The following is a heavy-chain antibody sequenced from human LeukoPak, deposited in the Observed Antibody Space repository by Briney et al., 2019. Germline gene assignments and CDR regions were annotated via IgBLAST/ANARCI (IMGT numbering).Heavy chain of an antibody. J-gene: IGHJ5*02. CDR1: GGSISSGDYY. CDR3: ARGRGDYGKKFDP. Sequence: PSETLSLTCIVSGGSISSGDYYCTWIRQPPGKGLEWIGYIYHSGNTYYNQSLKSRVTISVDTSKNQFSLKLSSVTAAATAVYYCARGRGDYGKKFDPWGQGTVVTVSS. D-gene: IGHD4-17*01. V-gene: IGHV4-30-4*01. CDR2: IYHSGNT.